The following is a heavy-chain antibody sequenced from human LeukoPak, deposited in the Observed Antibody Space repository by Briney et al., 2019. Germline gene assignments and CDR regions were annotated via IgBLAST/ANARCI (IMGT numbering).Heavy chain of an antibody. CDR3: ARGRRIVVVVAATRTHRDYYMDV. J-gene: IGHJ6*03. D-gene: IGHD2-15*01. CDR1: GGSFSGYY. CDR2: INHSGST. Sequence: KPSETLSLTCAVYGGSFSGYYWSWIRQPPGKGLEWIGEINHSGSTNYNPSLKSRVTISVDTSKNQFSLKLSSVTAADTAVYYCARGRRIVVVVAATRTHRDYYMDVWGKGTTVTISS. V-gene: IGHV4-34*01.